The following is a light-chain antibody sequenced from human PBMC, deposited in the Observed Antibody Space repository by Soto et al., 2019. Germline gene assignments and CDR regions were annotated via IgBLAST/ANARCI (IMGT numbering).Light chain of an antibody. V-gene: IGLV2-8*01. J-gene: IGLJ1*01. CDR1: SSDVGGYNY. Sequence: QSALPQPPSASGSPGQSVTLSCTGTSSDVGGYNYVSWYQHHPGKAPKLIIYELYKLPSGVPDRVSGSKSGNTAALTVSGLQAEDEADYYCSSYVGTNTYVCGTGTKLTV. CDR2: ELY. CDR3: SSYVGTNTYV.